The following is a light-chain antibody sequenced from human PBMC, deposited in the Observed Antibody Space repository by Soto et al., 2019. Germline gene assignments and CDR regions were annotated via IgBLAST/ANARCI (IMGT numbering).Light chain of an antibody. Sequence: QSALTQPASVSGSPGQSITISCTGTSSDVGAYNYDSWYQQYPGEAPKVIIYDVSHRPAGVSNRFSGSKSGNTASLTISGLRTQDEADYYCSSYTSATTYVFGTGTKLTVL. CDR3: SSYTSATTYV. CDR1: SSDVGAYNY. CDR2: DVS. J-gene: IGLJ1*01. V-gene: IGLV2-14*01.